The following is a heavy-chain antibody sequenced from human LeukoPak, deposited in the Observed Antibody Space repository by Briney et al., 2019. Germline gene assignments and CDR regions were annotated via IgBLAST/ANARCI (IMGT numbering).Heavy chain of an antibody. Sequence: SETLSLTCTVSGGSISSGGYYWSWIRQHPGKGLEWIGYIYYSGSTYYNPSLKSRVTISVDTSKNQFSLKLSSVTAADTAVHYCASRPPAPDYYGMDVWGQGTTVTVSS. J-gene: IGHJ6*02. CDR3: ASRPPAPDYYGMDV. V-gene: IGHV4-31*03. CDR2: IYYSGST. CDR1: GGSISSGGYY. D-gene: IGHD6-6*01.